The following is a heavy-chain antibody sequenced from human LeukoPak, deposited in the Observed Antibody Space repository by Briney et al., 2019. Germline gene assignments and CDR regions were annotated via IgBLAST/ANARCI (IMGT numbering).Heavy chain of an antibody. CDR1: GGSFSGYY. CDR2: INHSGST. J-gene: IGHJ5*02. V-gene: IGHV4-34*01. CDR3: ARYASGSYYWFDP. D-gene: IGHD3-10*01. Sequence: SSETLSLTCAVYGGSFSGYYWSWIRQPPGKGLEWIGEINHSGSTNYNPSLKSRVTISVDTSKNQFSLKLSSVTTADTALYYCARYASGSYYWFDPWGQGTLVTVSS.